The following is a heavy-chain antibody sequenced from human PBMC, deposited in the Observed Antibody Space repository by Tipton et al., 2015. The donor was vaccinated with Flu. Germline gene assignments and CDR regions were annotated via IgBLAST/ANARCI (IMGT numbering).Heavy chain of an antibody. CDR2: IWHNVRA. CDR3: TRHNTNGGIVVADFDS. CDR1: GDSIGSRYI. V-gene: IGHV4-38-2*02. J-gene: IGHJ5*01. Sequence: TLSLTCTVSGDSIGSRYIWAWIRQPPGKGLEFVGSIWHNVRAYHNPSLKSRVTLSIDTSKNQFSLNLSSVTAAGTAVYYCTRHNTNGGIVVADFDSWGRGTLVTVSS. D-gene: IGHD3-16*02.